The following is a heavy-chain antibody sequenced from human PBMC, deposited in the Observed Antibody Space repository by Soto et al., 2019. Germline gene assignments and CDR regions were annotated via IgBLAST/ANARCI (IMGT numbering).Heavy chain of an antibody. Sequence: QVQLVQSGAEVKKPGASVKVSCKASGYTFTSYDINWVRQATGQGLEGMGWMNPNSGNTGYAQKFQGRVTMTRNSSISTAYMELSSLRSEDTAVYYCARTRPGSSWYAIHYYGMDVWGQGTTVTVSS. CDR3: ARTRPGSSWYAIHYYGMDV. D-gene: IGHD6-13*01. J-gene: IGHJ6*02. CDR1: GYTFTSYD. CDR2: MNPNSGNT. V-gene: IGHV1-8*01.